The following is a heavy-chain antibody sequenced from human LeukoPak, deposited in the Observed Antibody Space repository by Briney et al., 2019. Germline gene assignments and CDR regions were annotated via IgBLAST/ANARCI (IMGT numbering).Heavy chain of an antibody. Sequence: PGGSLRLSCEASGFTFTTYSMTWVRQAPGKGLEWGSYISSSGSTIYYADSVKGGFTISRDNAKNSLYLQMNSLRAEDTAVCYCAELGITMIGGVWGKGTTVTISS. J-gene: IGHJ6*04. CDR1: GFTFTTYS. D-gene: IGHD3-10*02. V-gene: IGHV3-48*04. CDR2: ISSSGSTI. CDR3: AELGITMIGGV.